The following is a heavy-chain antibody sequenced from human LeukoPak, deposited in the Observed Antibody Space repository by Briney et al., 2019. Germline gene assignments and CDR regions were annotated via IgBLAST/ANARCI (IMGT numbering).Heavy chain of an antibody. CDR3: AKDPLRATYDSSGYHTNYFDY. J-gene: IGHJ4*02. CDR2: ISGSGGST. V-gene: IGHV3-23*01. D-gene: IGHD3-22*01. Sequence: GGSLRLSCAASGFTFSSYAMSWVRQAPGKGLEWVSAISGSGGSTYYADSVKGRFTISRDNSKNTLYLQMNSLRAEDTAVYYCAKDPLRATYDSSGYHTNYFDYWGQGTLVTVSS. CDR1: GFTFSSYA.